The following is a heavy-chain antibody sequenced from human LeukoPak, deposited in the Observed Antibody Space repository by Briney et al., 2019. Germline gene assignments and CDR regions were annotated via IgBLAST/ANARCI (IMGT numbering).Heavy chain of an antibody. CDR3: ARGGHLEWLSGLSYYYYYGMDV. CDR2: TNTNTGNP. J-gene: IGHJ6*02. D-gene: IGHD3-3*01. V-gene: IGHV7-4-1*02. CDR1: GYTFTGYA. Sequence: ASVKVSCKASGYTFTGYAMNWVRQAPGQGLEWMGWTNTNTGNPTYAQGFTGRFVFSLDTSVSTAYLQISSLKAEDTAVYYCARGGHLEWLSGLSYYYYYGMDVWGQGTTVTVSS.